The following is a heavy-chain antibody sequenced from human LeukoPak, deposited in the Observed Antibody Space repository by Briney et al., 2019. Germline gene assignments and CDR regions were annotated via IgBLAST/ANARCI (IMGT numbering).Heavy chain of an antibody. V-gene: IGHV3-7*01. D-gene: IGHD2/OR15-2a*01. CDR3: ARDLGFSTFDN. Sequence: PGGSLRLSCAASGFTFSFYWMSWVRQAPGEGLEWVANMNRDGSEINYVDSVRGRFTISRDNAKNSLYLQMNSLRAEDTAVYFCARDLGFSTFDNWGQGTLVTVSS. CDR2: MNRDGSEI. CDR1: GFTFSFYW. J-gene: IGHJ4*02.